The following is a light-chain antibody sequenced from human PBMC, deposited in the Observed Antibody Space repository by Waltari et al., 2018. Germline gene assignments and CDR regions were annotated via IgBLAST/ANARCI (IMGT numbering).Light chain of an antibody. CDR1: SSDIGGYKY. Sequence: QSALTQPASVSGSPGQPITISCTGTSSDIGGYKYVSWDQQHPGKAPKVIIYGGSCRASGVSDRFSGAKSGNTASLTISGLQAEDEADYYCSSYTSSSTVLFGGGTKLTVL. CDR3: SSYTSSSTVL. CDR2: GGS. J-gene: IGLJ2*01. V-gene: IGLV2-14*03.